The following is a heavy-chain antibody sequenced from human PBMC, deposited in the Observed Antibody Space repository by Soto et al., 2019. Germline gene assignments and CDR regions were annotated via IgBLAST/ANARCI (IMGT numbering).Heavy chain of an antibody. V-gene: IGHV4-4*07. CDR3: ARGDGYNSAFDI. Sequence: SETLSLTCTVSGDSISNYYWTWIRQPAGKGLEWIGHIYPSGSTDYNPSLKSRVTISSDTSESQFSLKVHSVTPADTAVYYCARGDGYNSAFDIWGQGTMVTVSS. CDR2: IYPSGST. J-gene: IGHJ3*02. CDR1: GDSISNYY. D-gene: IGHD5-12*01.